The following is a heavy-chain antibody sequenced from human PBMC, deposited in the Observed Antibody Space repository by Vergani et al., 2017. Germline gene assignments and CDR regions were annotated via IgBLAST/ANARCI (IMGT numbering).Heavy chain of an antibody. CDR3: ARARANYGDYPPCYDYYMDV. CDR1: GGTFRSYA. V-gene: IGHV1-69*01. J-gene: IGHJ6*03. D-gene: IGHD4-17*01. CDR2: IIPIFGTA. Sequence: QVQLVQSGAEVKKPGSSVKVSCKASGGTFRSYAISWVRQAPGQGLEWMGGIIPIFGTAHYAQKFQGRVPITADESTSTASMVLSSLSSEDTAVYYCARARANYGDYPPCYDYYMDVWGKGTTVTVSS.